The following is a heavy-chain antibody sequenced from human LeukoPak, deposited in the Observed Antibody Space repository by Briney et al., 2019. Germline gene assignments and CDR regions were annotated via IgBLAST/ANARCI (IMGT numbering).Heavy chain of an antibody. J-gene: IGHJ3*02. CDR3: AREGALIVGAQAPIDAFEI. CDR1: GDSVSSNSAA. D-gene: IGHD1-26*01. CDR2: TYYRSKWYN. Sequence: SQTLSLTCAISGDSVSSNSAAWNWIRQSPSRGLEWLGRTYYRSKWYNDYAVSVKSRITINPDTSKNQFSLQLNSVTPEDTAVYYCAREGALIVGAQAPIDAFEIWGQGTMVTVSS. V-gene: IGHV6-1*01.